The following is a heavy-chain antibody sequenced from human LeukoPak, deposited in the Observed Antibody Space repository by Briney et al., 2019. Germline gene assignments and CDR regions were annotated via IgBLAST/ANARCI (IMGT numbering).Heavy chain of an antibody. CDR2: INHSGST. D-gene: IGHD3-3*02. Sequence: SETLSLTCAVYGGSFSGYYWSWIRQPPGKGLEWIGEINHSGSTNYNPSLKSRVTISVDTSKNQFSLKLTSVTAADTAVYYCARDRTGWHFFDYWGQGTLVTVSS. CDR1: GGSFSGYY. CDR3: ARDRTGWHFFDY. J-gene: IGHJ4*02. V-gene: IGHV4-34*01.